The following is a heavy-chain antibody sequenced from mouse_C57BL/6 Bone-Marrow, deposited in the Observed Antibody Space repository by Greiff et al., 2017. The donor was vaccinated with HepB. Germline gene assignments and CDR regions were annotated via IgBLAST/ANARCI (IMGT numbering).Heavy chain of an antibody. CDR2: IWGGGSK. D-gene: IGHD1-1*01. V-gene: IGHV2-9*01. Sequence: VQRVESGPGLVAPSQSLSITCTVSGFSLTSYGVDWVRQPPGKGLEWLGVIWGGGSKNYNSALMSRLSISKDNSKSQVFLKMNSLQTDDTAMYYCGKRYYGSSYRAMDYWGQGTSVTVSS. CDR3: GKRYYGSSYRAMDY. J-gene: IGHJ4*01. CDR1: GFSLTSYG.